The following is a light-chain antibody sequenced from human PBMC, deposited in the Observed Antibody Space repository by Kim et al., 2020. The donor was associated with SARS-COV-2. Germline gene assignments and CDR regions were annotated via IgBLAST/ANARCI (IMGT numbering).Light chain of an antibody. CDR2: GAS. Sequence: EIVLTQSPGTLSLSPGERATLSCRASQSVSSSYLAWYQQKPGQAPRLLIYGASSRATGIPDRFSGSGSGTDFTLTISRLEPEDFAVYYCPQYCSPPPYTLGQGHKLEL. V-gene: IGKV3-20*01. CDR3: PQYCSPPPYT. CDR1: QSVSSSY. J-gene: IGKJ2*01.